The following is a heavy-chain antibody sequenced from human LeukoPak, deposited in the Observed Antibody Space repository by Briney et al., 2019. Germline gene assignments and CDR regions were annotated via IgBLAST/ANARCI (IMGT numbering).Heavy chain of an antibody. V-gene: IGHV3-30-3*01. Sequence: GGSLRLSCAASGFTFSSYAMHWVRQAPGKGLEWVAVISYDGSNKYYADSVKGRFTISRDNSKNTLYLQMNSLRAEDTAVYYCGRAVLEYYFDYGGREPLVTVPS. CDR2: ISYDGSNK. D-gene: IGHD5-24*01. J-gene: IGHJ4*02. CDR1: GFTFSSYA. CDR3: GRAVLEYYFDY.